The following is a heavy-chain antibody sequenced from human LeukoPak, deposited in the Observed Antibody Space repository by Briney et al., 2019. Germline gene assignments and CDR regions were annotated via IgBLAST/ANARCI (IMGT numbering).Heavy chain of an antibody. CDR1: GGSFSGYH. CDR2: INDSGSP. V-gene: IGHV4-34*01. Sequence: SETLPLTCEVRGGSFSGYHWTWIRQSPGTGLDYIGEINDSGSPVYNPSLKSRVTISVDTSKNQFSLKLSSVTAADTAVYYCARDSGRLDYWGQGTRVTVSS. D-gene: IGHD3-10*01. CDR3: ARDSGRLDY. J-gene: IGHJ4*02.